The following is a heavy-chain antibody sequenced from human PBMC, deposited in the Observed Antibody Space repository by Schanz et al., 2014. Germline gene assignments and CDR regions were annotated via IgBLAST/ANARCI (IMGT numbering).Heavy chain of an antibody. CDR2: ISSSGSYI. D-gene: IGHD3-9*01. CDR3: ARDSRLKYDFLTAYYSIDY. Sequence: EVQLVESGGGLVKPGGSLRLSCEASEFTFSSYKMNWVRQAPGKGLEWVSSISSSGSYIHYADSVKGRFTISRDNAKNTLYLQMNSLRAEDTAVYYCARDSRLKYDFLTAYYSIDYWGQGTLVTVSS. J-gene: IGHJ4*02. CDR1: EFTFSSYK. V-gene: IGHV3-21*01.